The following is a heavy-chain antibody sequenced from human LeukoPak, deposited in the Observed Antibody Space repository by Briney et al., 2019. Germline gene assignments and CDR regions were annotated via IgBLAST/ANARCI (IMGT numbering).Heavy chain of an antibody. CDR3: ARDSSRYYYGSGSYVSFDY. CDR2: IYTSGST. V-gene: IGHV4-4*07. CDR1: GGSFSGYY. Sequence: SETLSLTCAVYGGSFSGYYWSWIRQPAGKGLEWIGRIYTSGSTNYNPSLKSRVTMSVDTSKNQFSLKLSSVTAADTAVYYCARDSSRYYYGSGSYVSFDYWGQGTLVTVSS. J-gene: IGHJ4*02. D-gene: IGHD3-10*01.